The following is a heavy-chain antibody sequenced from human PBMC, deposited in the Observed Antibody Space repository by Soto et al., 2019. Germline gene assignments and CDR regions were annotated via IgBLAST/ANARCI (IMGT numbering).Heavy chain of an antibody. CDR3: ARGGRYGMDV. J-gene: IGHJ6*02. Sequence: SETLSLTCVVSGGSISSSNWWSWVRQPPGKGLEWIGEIYHSGSTNYNPSLKSRVTIPVDKSKNQLSLKLSSVTAADTAVYYCARGGRYGMDVWGQGTTVTVSS. V-gene: IGHV4-4*02. CDR2: IYHSGST. CDR1: GGSISSSNW.